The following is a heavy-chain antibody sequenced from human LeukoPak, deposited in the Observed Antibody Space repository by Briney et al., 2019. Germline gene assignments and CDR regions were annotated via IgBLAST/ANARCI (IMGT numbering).Heavy chain of an antibody. D-gene: IGHD3-22*01. CDR1: GYTFTGYY. V-gene: IGHV1-2*02. CDR2: INPNSGGT. Sequence: GASVKVSCKASGYTFTGYYMHWVRQAPGQGLEWMGWINPNSGGTNYAQKFQGRVTMTRDTSISTAYMELGRLRSDDTAVYYCARDNYYQGHMDVWGKGTTVTVSS. CDR3: ARDNYYQGHMDV. J-gene: IGHJ6*03.